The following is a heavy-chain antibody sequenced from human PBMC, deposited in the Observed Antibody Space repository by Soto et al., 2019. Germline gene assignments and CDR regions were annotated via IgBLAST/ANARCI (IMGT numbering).Heavy chain of an antibody. CDR1: GGSISSGDYY. CDR2: IYYSGST. CDR3: ARDLGGTEGSHFDY. Sequence: SETLSLTCTVSGGSISSGDYYSSWIRQPPGKGLEWIGYIYYSGSTYYNPSLKSRVTISVDTSKNQFSLKLSSVTAADTAVYYCARDLGGTEGSHFDYWGQGTLVTVSS. J-gene: IGHJ4*02. D-gene: IGHD1-7*01. V-gene: IGHV4-30-4*01.